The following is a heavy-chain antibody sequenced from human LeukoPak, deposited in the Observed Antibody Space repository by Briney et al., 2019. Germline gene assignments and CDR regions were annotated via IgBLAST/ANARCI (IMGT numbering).Heavy chain of an antibody. V-gene: IGHV4-59*01. CDR2: IYYSGST. D-gene: IGHD5-12*01. J-gene: IGHJ4*02. Sequence: SETLSLTCSVSGDSISSFYWSWIRQSPGKGLEWIGYIYYSGSTNYNPSVKSRLTMPVDSSKNHFSLRLRSVTAADTAVYYCARTSGYWPADFDFWGQGALVIVSS. CDR3: ARTSGYWPADFDF. CDR1: GDSISSFY.